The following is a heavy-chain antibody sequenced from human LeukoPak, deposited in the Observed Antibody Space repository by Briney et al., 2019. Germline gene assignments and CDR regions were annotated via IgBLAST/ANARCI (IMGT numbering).Heavy chain of an antibody. CDR1: GGSFSGYY. J-gene: IGHJ4*02. CDR3: ARGIGSHGYKYFDY. D-gene: IGHD5-24*01. CDR2: INHSGST. Sequence: SETLSLTCAVYGGSFSGYYWSWICQPPGKGLEWIGEINHSGSTNYNPSLKSRVTISVDTSKNQFSLKLSSVTAADTAVYYCARGIGSHGYKYFDYWGQGTLVTVSS. V-gene: IGHV4-34*01.